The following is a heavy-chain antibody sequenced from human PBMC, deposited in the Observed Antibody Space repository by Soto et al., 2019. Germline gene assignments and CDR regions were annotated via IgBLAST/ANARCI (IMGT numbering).Heavy chain of an antibody. CDR1: GGSFSSYA. D-gene: IGHD3-22*01. V-gene: IGHV1-69*01. CDR2: LIVILGTT. J-gene: IGHJ4*02. Sequence: QVQLVQSGAEVRKPGSSVKVSCQSFGGSFSSYAFSWVRQAPGQGLEWMGGLIVILGTTDYAQKFKGRVTFPADEGTSTAYMEVGSLESEDTAIYYCASGYYDSSGYSIDYCGQGTQVTVSS. CDR3: ASGYYDSSGYSIDY.